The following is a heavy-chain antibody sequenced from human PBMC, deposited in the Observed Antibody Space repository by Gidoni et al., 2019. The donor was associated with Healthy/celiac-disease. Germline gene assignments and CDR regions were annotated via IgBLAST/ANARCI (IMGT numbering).Heavy chain of an antibody. Sequence: GKGLEWIGYIYYSGSTNYNPSLKSRVTISVDTSKNQFSLKLSSVTAADTAVYYCARGGHYYYGMDVWGQGTTVTVSS. J-gene: IGHJ6*02. CDR3: ARGGHYYYGMDV. CDR2: IYYSGST. V-gene: IGHV4-59*01.